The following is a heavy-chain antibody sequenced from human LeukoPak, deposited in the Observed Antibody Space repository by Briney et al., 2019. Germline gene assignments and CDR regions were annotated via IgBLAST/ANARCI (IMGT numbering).Heavy chain of an antibody. V-gene: IGHV3-23*01. CDR1: GFTFSNAW. CDR3: AKADGGQWPSSYYYYYMDV. Sequence: GGSLRLSCAASGFTFSNAWMSWVRQAPGKGLEWVSAIVSSGDSTYYADSVKGRFTISRDNSKNTLYLQMNSLRAEDTAVYYCAKADGGQWPSSYYYYYMDVWGKGTTVTVSS. D-gene: IGHD6-19*01. J-gene: IGHJ6*03. CDR2: IVSSGDST.